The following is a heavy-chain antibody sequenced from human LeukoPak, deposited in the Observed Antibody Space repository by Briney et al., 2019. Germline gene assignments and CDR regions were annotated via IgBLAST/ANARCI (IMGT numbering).Heavy chain of an antibody. CDR3: ARDQQLGSLWFDP. Sequence: GGSLRLSCAASGFTFSSYAMHWVRQAPGKGLEYVSAISSNGGSTYYANSVKGRFTISRDNSKNTLYLQMGSLRAEDMAVYYCARDQQLGSLWFDPWGQGTLVTVSS. J-gene: IGHJ5*02. CDR2: ISSNGGST. CDR1: GFTFSSYA. V-gene: IGHV3-64*01. D-gene: IGHD6-6*01.